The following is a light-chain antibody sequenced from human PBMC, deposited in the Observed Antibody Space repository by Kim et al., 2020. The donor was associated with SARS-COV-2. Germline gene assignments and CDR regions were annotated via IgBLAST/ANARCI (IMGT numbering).Light chain of an antibody. Sequence: GQRVTISCSGSSSNVARNTVDWYQQLPGKAPKLLIYSNNQRPSGVPDRFSGSKPGTSASLAISGLQSEDEAHYYCAVWDDSLNAVVFGGGTQLTVL. V-gene: IGLV1-44*01. CDR3: AVWDDSLNAVV. CDR2: SNN. CDR1: SSNVARNT. J-gene: IGLJ2*01.